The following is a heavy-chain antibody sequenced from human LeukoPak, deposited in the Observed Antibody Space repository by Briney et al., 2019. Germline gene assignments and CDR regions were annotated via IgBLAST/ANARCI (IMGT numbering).Heavy chain of an antibody. V-gene: IGHV3-30*02. J-gene: IGHJ5*02. CDR3: ARYYYDSSGYYEIDP. CDR2: IWYDGSNK. CDR1: GFIFGTYG. D-gene: IGHD3-22*01. Sequence: PGGSLRLSCEASGFIFGTYGMHWVRQAPGKGPEWVALIWYDGSNKYYADSVKGRFTISRDNSKNTLYLQMNSLRAEDTAVYYCARYYYDSSGYYEIDPWGQGTLVTVSS.